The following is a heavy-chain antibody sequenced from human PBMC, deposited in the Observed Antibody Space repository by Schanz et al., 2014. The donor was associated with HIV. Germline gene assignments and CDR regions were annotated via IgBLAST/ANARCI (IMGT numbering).Heavy chain of an antibody. CDR1: GYMFTSCD. CDR2: VDPNTGNT. J-gene: IGHJ5*02. V-gene: IGHV1-8*02. CDR3: ARVSTQYFYVPYDP. D-gene: IGHD3-9*01. Sequence: QLVQSGAAVKNPGASVKVSCKASGYMFTSCDINWVRQAPGQGLEWMGWVDPNTGNTGYAPKFQGRLALTADTSTSTAYMELSNLRSEDTAVYYCARVSTQYFYVPYDPWGQGTLVSVSS.